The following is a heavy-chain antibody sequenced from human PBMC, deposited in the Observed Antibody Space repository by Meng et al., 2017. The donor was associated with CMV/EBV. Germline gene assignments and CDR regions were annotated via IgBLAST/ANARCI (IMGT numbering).Heavy chain of an antibody. V-gene: IGHV3-48*03. J-gene: IGHJ6*02. CDR2: ISSSGSTR. Sequence: GESLKISCAASGFTFSSYAMSWVRQAPGKGLECVGYISSSGSTRLYADSVKGRFTVSRDNAKNSVYLQMSSLRVEDTGIYYCANVDYNYYYAMDVWGLGTTVTVSS. CDR1: GFTFSSYA. D-gene: IGHD3-10*01. CDR3: ANVDYNYYYAMDV.